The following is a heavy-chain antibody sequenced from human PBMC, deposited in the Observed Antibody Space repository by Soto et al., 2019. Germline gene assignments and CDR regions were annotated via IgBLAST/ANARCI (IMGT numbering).Heavy chain of an antibody. D-gene: IGHD3-3*01. CDR2: INHSGST. J-gene: IGHJ3*02. CDR1: GGSFSGYY. Sequence: SETLSLTCAVYGGSFSGYYWSWIRQPPGKGLEWIGEINHSGSTNYNPSLKSRVTISVDTSKNQFSLKLSSVTAADTAVYYCSSVRFLEWFDAFDIWGQGTMVTVSS. V-gene: IGHV4-34*01. CDR3: SSVRFLEWFDAFDI.